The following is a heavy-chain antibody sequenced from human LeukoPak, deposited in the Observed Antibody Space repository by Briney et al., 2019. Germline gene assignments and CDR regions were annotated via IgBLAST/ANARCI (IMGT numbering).Heavy chain of an antibody. CDR3: AKEDTD. J-gene: IGHJ4*02. CDR1: GFTFSRDG. CDR2: ISYDGSNN. Sequence: PGGSLRLSCAASGFTFSRDGMHWVRQAPGKGLEWVGVISYDGSNNYYADSVQGRLTISRDNSKNTLYLEMSSLTAEDTAVYYCAKEDTDWGQGTLVTVSS. V-gene: IGHV3-30*18.